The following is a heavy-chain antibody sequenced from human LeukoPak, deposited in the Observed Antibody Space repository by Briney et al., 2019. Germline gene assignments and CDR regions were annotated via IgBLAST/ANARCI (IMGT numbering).Heavy chain of an antibody. Sequence: PGGSLRLSCAASGFTFEDYTMHWVRQAPGKTLEWVSLISWDGTTFYADSVKGRFTISRDNSKDSLYLRMDTLRSEDTAFYYCVKDLSYETSGSFFDCWGQGTLVTVS. V-gene: IGHV3-43*01. D-gene: IGHD3-22*01. CDR1: GFTFEDYT. J-gene: IGHJ4*02. CDR2: ISWDGTT. CDR3: VKDLSYETSGSFFDC.